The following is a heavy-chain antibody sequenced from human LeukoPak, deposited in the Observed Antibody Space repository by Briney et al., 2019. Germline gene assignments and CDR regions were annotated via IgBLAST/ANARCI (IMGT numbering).Heavy chain of an antibody. CDR3: ARQYCSGGSCGFDY. D-gene: IGHD2-15*01. CDR1: GGSMSSSSYY. J-gene: IGHJ4*02. Sequence: SETLSLTCTVSGGSMSSSSYYWGWSRQPRGKGLEWIESIYYRGSTYYNPCVKSRFTISVPTTKNQFSLKLSSVPAADTAVYYCARQYCSGGSCGFDYWGQGTLVTVSS. V-gene: IGHV4-39*01. CDR2: IYYRGST.